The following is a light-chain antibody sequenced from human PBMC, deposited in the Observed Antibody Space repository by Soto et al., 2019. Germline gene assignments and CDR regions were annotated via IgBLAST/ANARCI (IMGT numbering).Light chain of an antibody. V-gene: IGKV1-9*01. Sequence: IQLTQSASFLAAFVGDRVTITCRASQGISSYLAWYQQKPGKAPKLLIYAASTLQSGVPSGFSCSGSGTEFTLTISSRQPEDFTTYYCQQLNSYPPGFTFGPGTKVDIK. J-gene: IGKJ3*01. CDR2: AAS. CDR1: QGISSY. CDR3: QQLNSYPPGFT.